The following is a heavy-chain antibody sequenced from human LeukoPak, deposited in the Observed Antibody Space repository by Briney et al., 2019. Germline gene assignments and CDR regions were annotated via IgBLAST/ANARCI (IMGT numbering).Heavy chain of an antibody. V-gene: IGHV3-23*01. D-gene: IGHD6-13*01. J-gene: IGHJ3*02. CDR1: GFTFSTYA. CDR3: AARSAIAATGFYAFDK. Sequence: GGSLRLSCGASGFTFSTYAMSWVRQAPGKGLEWVSAINGRSSTIYYVDSVKGRFTVSRDNSKNTLYLQMNSLRAEDTAVYYCAARSAIAATGFYAFDKWGQGTMVSVFS. CDR2: INGRSSTI.